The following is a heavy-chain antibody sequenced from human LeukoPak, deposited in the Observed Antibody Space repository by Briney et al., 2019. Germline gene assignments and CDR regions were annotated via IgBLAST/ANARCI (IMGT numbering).Heavy chain of an antibody. D-gene: IGHD4-23*01. CDR1: GGSITQTNY. CDR3: ARFYGGNSGMLPRATFDI. Sequence: PSETLSLTCDVSGGSITQTNYWTWVRQPPGKGLEWIGEVNLQGSTNYNTSLMGRVATSVDTSENHVSLQLTSVTAADTAVYYCARFYGGNSGMLPRATFDIWGQGTMVTVSS. J-gene: IGHJ3*02. CDR2: VNLQGST. V-gene: IGHV4-4*02.